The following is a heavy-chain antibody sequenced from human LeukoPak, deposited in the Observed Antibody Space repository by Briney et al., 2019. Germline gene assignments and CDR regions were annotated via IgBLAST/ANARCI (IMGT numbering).Heavy chain of an antibody. V-gene: IGHV3-74*01. CDR2: INNDGSST. D-gene: IGHD6-19*01. CDR3: ARGSSGWYLFDY. CDR1: GFTFSSYW. Sequence: GGSLRLSCAASGFTFSSYWMHWVRQAPGKGLVWVSSINNDGSSTNYADSVKGRFTISRDNAKNTLYLQMDSLRAEDTAVYYCARGSSGWYLFDYWGQGTLVTVSS. J-gene: IGHJ4*02.